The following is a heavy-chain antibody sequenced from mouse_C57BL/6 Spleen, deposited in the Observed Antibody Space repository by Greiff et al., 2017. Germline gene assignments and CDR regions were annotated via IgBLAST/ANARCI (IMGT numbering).Heavy chain of an antibody. Sequence: EVQLQQSGPELVKPGASVKISCKASGYTFTDYYMNWVKQSHGKSLEWIGDINPNNGGTSYNQKFKGKATLTVDKSSSTAYMELRSLTSEDSAVYYCARSHYGSSSYFDYWGQGTTLTVSS. CDR3: ARSHYGSSSYFDY. D-gene: IGHD1-1*01. CDR1: GYTFTDYY. CDR2: INPNNGGT. V-gene: IGHV1-26*01. J-gene: IGHJ2*01.